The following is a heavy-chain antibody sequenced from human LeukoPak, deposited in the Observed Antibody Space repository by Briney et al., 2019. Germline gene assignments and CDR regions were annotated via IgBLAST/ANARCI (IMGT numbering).Heavy chain of an antibody. CDR1: GFTFSNYW. J-gene: IGHJ6*03. Sequence: GGSLRLSCAASGFTFSNYWMSWVRQAPGKGLEWVANIKQDGSEKYYVDSVKGRFTISRDNAKKSLYLQMNSLRDEDTAVYYCAREIIVVAPAAKAAYYYYYYMDVWGKGTTVTVSS. CDR2: IKQDGSEK. V-gene: IGHV3-7*01. CDR3: AREIIVVAPAAKAAYYYYYYMDV. D-gene: IGHD2-2*01.